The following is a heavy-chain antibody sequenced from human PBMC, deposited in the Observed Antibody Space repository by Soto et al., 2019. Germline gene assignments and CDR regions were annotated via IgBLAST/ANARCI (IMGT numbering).Heavy chain of an antibody. CDR2: ISSSSSYI. J-gene: IGHJ6*02. Sequence: GGSLRLSCAASGFTFSSYSMNWVRQAPGKGLEWVSSISSSSSYIYYADSVKGRFTISRDNAKNSLYLQMNSLRAEDTAVYYCARDPVRYCSSTSCQSYGMDVWGQGTTVTVSS. D-gene: IGHD2-2*01. V-gene: IGHV3-21*01. CDR1: GFTFSSYS. CDR3: ARDPVRYCSSTSCQSYGMDV.